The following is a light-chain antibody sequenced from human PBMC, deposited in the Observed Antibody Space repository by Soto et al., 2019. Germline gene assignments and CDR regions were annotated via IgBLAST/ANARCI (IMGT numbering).Light chain of an antibody. CDR3: QQYGSSPRFT. CDR2: GAS. V-gene: IGKV3-20*01. CDR1: QSVSSSY. J-gene: IGKJ3*01. Sequence: PGERATLSCRASQSVSSSYLAWDQQKPGQAPRLLIYGASSRATGIPDRFSGSGSGTDFTLTISRREPEDFAVYYCQQYGSSPRFTFGPGTKVDIK.